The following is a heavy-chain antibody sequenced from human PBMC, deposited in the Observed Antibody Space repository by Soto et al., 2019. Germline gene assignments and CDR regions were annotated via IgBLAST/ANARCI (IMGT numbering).Heavy chain of an antibody. CDR3: ARGFSFSDSPGNDQIYFYYGLDV. Sequence: QVQMQESGPGLVKASGTLSLTCAVSGASFTTGHWWTWVRQSPGKGLEWIGEIYQSGITNYNPSLSSRLTISMDQSKNHFSLKLTSVTAADTALYYCARGFSFSDSPGNDQIYFYYGLDVWGQGTTVTISS. CDR2: IYQSGIT. V-gene: IGHV4-4*02. CDR1: GASFTTGHW. D-gene: IGHD3-22*01. J-gene: IGHJ6*02.